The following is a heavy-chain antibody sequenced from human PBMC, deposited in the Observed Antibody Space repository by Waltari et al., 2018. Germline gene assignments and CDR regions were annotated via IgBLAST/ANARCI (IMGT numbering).Heavy chain of an antibody. J-gene: IGHJ6*02. D-gene: IGHD3-22*01. CDR1: EFTFCPSA. V-gene: IGHV3-30*04. CDR3: ARDYCDRTNCHGMDV. CDR2: ISYNGRNI. Sequence: VQLVESGGGVVQPGRSLRRPFEASEFTFCPSAMHGVRQALGKGLEWVAVISYNGRNIYYVDSVKGRFTISRDNSKKTLYMQMNSLRAEDTAVYYCARDYCDRTNCHGMDVWGQGTTVTVSS.